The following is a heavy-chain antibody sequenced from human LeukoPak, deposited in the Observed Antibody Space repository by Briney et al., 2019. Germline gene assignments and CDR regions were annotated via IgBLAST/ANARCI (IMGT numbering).Heavy chain of an antibody. CDR1: GFTVSSNY. D-gene: IGHD5-12*01. V-gene: IGHV3-53*05. CDR2: IYSGGST. CDR3: ARDRGSYAWDY. Sequence: GGSLRLSCAAYGFTVSSNYMNWVRQAPGKGLKWVSVIYSGGSTYYADSVKGRFTISRDNSKNTLYLQMNSLRPEDTAVYYCARDRGSYAWDYWGQGTLVTVSS. J-gene: IGHJ4*02.